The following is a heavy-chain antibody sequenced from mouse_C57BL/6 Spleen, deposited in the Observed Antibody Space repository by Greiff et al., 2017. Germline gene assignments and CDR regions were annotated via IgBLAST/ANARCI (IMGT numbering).Heavy chain of an antibody. V-gene: IGHV5-4*01. CDR1: GFTFSSYA. D-gene: IGHD1-3*01. CDR2: ISDGGSYT. J-gene: IGHJ1*03. Sequence: EVKLMESGGGLVKPGGSLKLSCAASGFTFSSYAMSWVRQTPEKRLEWVATISDGGSYTYYPDNVKGRFTISRDNAKNNLYLQMSHLKSEDTAMYYCARDTYKAGYFDVWGTGTTVTVSS. CDR3: ARDTYKAGYFDV.